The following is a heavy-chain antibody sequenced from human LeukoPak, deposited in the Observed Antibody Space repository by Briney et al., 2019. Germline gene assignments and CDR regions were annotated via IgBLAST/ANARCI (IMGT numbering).Heavy chain of an antibody. CDR1: GGSITSTNY. J-gene: IGHJ4*02. Sequence: PSGTLSLTCGVSGGSITSTNYWTWVRQPPGKGLEWIGEVSLQGSTNYNPSLMGRVAISVDMSENHISLQLTSVTAANTAVYYCAREGGPYRPLDYSGQGTLVTVPS. V-gene: IGHV4-4*02. CDR3: AREGGPYRPLDY. CDR2: VSLQGST.